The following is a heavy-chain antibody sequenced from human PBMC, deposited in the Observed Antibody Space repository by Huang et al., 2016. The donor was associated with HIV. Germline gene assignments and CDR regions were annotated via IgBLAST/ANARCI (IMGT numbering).Heavy chain of an antibody. CDR3: VRNLEWAQGNWFDS. V-gene: IGHV1-18*01. Sequence: HVYLVQSGPEVKKPGASVKVSCKASGYTFSFYGINWVRQAPGQGLEWMGWINPYNANTNCAQKVQGRLIMTTDTSTSTAYMELRSLRSDDTGLYYCVRNLEWAQGNWFDSWGQGTLVTVSS. J-gene: IGHJ5*01. CDR2: INPYNANT. D-gene: IGHD3-3*01. CDR1: GYTFSFYG.